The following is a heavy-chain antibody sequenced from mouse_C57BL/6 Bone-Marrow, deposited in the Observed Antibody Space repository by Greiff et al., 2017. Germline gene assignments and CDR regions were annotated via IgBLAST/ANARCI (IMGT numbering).Heavy chain of an antibody. CDR1: GFTFTDYY. CDR3: ARLGAY. Sequence: EVKLQASVGGLVQPGGSLSLSCAASGFTFTDYYMSWVRQPPGKALEWLGFIRNKANGYTTEYSASVKGRFTISRDNFQSILYLQMNALGAEDSATYYCARLGAYWGQGTLVTVSA. CDR2: IRNKANGYTT. V-gene: IGHV7-3*01. D-gene: IGHD4-1*01. J-gene: IGHJ3*01.